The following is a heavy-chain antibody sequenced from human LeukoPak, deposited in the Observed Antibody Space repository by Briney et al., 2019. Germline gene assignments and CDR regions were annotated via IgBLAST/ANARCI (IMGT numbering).Heavy chain of an antibody. CDR2: MNSDGSTT. CDR1: GFTFSSYW. D-gene: IGHD3-16*02. V-gene: IGHV3-74*01. J-gene: IGHJ4*02. Sequence: GGSLRLSCAASGFTFSSYWMHWVRHAPGKGLVWLSRMNSDGSTTNYADSVKGRFTISRDNARNTLYLQMNSLRVEDTAMYFCARDYDYFWGGYRYPFDYWGQGTLVTVSS. CDR3: ARDYDYFWGGYRYPFDY.